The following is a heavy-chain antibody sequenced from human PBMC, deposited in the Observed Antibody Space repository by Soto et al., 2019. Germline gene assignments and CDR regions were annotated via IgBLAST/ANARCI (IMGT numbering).Heavy chain of an antibody. D-gene: IGHD5-12*01. CDR3: ARCRDGYNWGGTVDY. CDR1: GFTFSSYA. J-gene: IGHJ4*02. Sequence: QVQLVESGGGVVQPGRSLRLSCAASGFTFSSYAMHWVRQAPGKGLEWVAVISYDGSNKYYADSVKGRFTISRDNSKNTLYLQMNSLRAEDTAVYHCARCRDGYNWGGTVDYWGQGTLVTVSS. V-gene: IGHV3-30-3*01. CDR2: ISYDGSNK.